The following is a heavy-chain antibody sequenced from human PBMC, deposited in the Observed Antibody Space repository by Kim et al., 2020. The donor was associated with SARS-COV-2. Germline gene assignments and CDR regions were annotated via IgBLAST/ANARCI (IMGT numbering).Heavy chain of an antibody. J-gene: IGHJ4*02. Sequence: GGSLRLSCAASGFTFSSYSMNWVRQAPGKGLEWVSSISSSSSYIYYADSVKGRFTISRDNAKNSLYLQMNSLRAEDTAVYYCAREIGNYDSSDPWGWGQGTLVTVSS. D-gene: IGHD3-22*01. CDR1: GFTFSSYS. CDR3: AREIGNYDSSDPWG. CDR2: ISSSSSYI. V-gene: IGHV3-21*01.